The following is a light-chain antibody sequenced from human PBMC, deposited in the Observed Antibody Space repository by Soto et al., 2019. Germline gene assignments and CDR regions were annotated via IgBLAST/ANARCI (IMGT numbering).Light chain of an antibody. CDR3: GTWDSSLSLYV. V-gene: IGLV1-51*02. CDR2: ENN. Sequence: QSVLTQPPSVSAAPGQKVTISCSGSSPNIGNNYVSWYQQLPGTAPKLLIYENNKRPSGIPDRFSGSKSGTSATLGITGLQTGDEADYYCGTWDSSLSLYVFGTGTKLTVL. J-gene: IGLJ1*01. CDR1: SPNIGNNY.